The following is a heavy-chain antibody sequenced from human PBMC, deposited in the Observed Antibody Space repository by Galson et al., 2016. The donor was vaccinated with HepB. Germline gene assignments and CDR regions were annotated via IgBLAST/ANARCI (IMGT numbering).Heavy chain of an antibody. J-gene: IGHJ5*02. Sequence: QSGAEVKKPGESLKISCKVSGYSFATYWIGWVRQMPGKGLEWMGIIYPADSDTRYSPSFEGLVTMSADKSTSTAYLQWSSLKTWDTAIYYCARQVTSFEDGVVWKRLDTWGQGTLVTVSS. CDR2: IYPADSDT. V-gene: IGHV5-51*01. CDR3: ARQVTSFEDGVVWKRLDT. CDR1: GYSFATYW. D-gene: IGHD1-1*01.